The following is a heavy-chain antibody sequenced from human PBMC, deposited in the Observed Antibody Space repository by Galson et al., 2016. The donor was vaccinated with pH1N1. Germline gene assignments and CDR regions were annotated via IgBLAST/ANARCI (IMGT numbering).Heavy chain of an antibody. Sequence: SETLSLTCAVYGGSLSGTYWGWIRQSLGKGLEWIGEMHPGGSTNYNPSLKSRVSLFVDTSKNQFSLKLSSLTAADTALYFCARRKPNFDPHVIDFWGQGALVTVSS. CDR2: MHPGGST. J-gene: IGHJ4*02. V-gene: IGHV4-34*01. CDR3: ARRKPNFDPHVIDF. CDR1: GGSLSGTY. D-gene: IGHD3-9*01.